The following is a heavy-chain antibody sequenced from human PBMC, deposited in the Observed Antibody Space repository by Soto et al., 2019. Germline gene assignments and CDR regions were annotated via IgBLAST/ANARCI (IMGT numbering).Heavy chain of an antibody. J-gene: IGHJ1*01. V-gene: IGHV4-59*01. D-gene: IGHD7-27*01. Sequence: QVQLQESGPGLVKPSETLSLTCTVSGGSISSYYWSWIRQPPGKGLEWIGYISYSGSTNYNPSLKSRVTISVDTSKNQFSLKLSSVTAADTAVYYCARGWGGYFQHWGQGTLVTVSS. CDR2: ISYSGST. CDR1: GGSISSYY. CDR3: ARGWGGYFQH.